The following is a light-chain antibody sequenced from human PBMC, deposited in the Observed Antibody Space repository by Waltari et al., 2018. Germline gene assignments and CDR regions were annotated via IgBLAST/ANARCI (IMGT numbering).Light chain of an antibody. Sequence: DIVVTQSQISMPVTPGEPASISCRSSQSLLYSNGYNYLYWYLQKPGQSPQLLIYLGSNRASVVPDRFSGSGSGTDFTLKISRVEAEDVGVYYCIQTLQTPLTFGGGTKVEIK. CDR1: QSLLYSNGYNY. V-gene: IGKV2-28*01. CDR3: IQTLQTPLT. J-gene: IGKJ4*01. CDR2: LGS.